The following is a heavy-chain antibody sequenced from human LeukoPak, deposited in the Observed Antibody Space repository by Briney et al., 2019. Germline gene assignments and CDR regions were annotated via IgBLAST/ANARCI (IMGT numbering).Heavy chain of an antibody. D-gene: IGHD4-17*01. V-gene: IGHV3-7*01. CDR2: INPDGSQT. Sequence: PGVSLRLSCAASGFTFTTYWMNWVRQAPGKGLEWVALINPDGSQTIYVDSVKGRFTISRDNAENSLYLQMNTLRAEDTAVYYCARDLGYGALDPWGQGTLVTVSS. CDR1: GFTFTTYW. J-gene: IGHJ5*02. CDR3: ARDLGYGALDP.